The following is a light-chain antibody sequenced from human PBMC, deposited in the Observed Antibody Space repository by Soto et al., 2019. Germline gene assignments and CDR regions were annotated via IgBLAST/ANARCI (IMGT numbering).Light chain of an antibody. CDR3: CSYTDIALDVV. CDR1: SSDVGDYDY. CDR2: DVT. J-gene: IGLJ2*01. V-gene: IGLV2-11*01. Sequence: QSALTQPRSVSGPPGQSVSISCSGTSSDVGDYDYVSWYQHLPGKAPKLLIFDVTHRPSGVSDRFSGSKSGNTASLTISGVRPEDEADYYCCSYTDIALDVVFGGGTKVTVL.